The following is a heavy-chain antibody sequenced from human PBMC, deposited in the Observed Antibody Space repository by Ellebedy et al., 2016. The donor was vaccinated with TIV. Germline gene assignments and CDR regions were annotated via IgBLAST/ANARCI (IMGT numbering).Heavy chain of an antibody. Sequence: ASVKVSXXASAYTFTRYGMSWVRQAPGQGLDWMGWIDVYNGHTKYVQKFQDRVVMTTETATSTVYMELRSLRSDDTAVYYCARSRLGGGHWYFDFWGRGTLVTVSS. J-gene: IGHJ2*01. CDR2: IDVYNGHT. CDR3: ARSRLGGGHWYFDF. D-gene: IGHD3-10*01. V-gene: IGHV1-18*01. CDR1: AYTFTRYG.